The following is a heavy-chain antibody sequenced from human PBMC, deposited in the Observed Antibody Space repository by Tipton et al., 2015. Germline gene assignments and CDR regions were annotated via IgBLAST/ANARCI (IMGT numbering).Heavy chain of an antibody. Sequence: GSLRLSCAASGFTFSDYYMSWIRQAPGKGLEWVSYIDTRGRSIYYADSVKGRFTISRDNGKKLLYLQMNSLRADDTAVYYCARGHYGLDVWGQGTTVTVSS. J-gene: IGHJ6*02. CDR3: ARGHYGLDV. CDR1: GFTFSDYY. V-gene: IGHV3-11*01. CDR2: IDTRGRSI.